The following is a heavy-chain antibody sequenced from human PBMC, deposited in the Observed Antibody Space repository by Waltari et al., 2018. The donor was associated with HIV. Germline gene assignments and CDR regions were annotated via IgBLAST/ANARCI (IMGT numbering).Heavy chain of an antibody. D-gene: IGHD3-10*01. V-gene: IGHV4-34*02. CDR2: IPQSGTN. CDR3: ARVSGAYGDVRIIYYYYGMDV. J-gene: IGHJ6*02. Sequence: VQLQQWGAGLLKASETLSLTCAVYGASSSHSNSRWTSVGQSPGKGWEWVGAIPQSGTNKYEPSLKSRVTKVKSSHKNEFTLNLSFVTAADTAVYYCARVSGAYGDVRIIYYYYGMDVLGQGTTVIGSS. CDR1: GASSSHSNSR.